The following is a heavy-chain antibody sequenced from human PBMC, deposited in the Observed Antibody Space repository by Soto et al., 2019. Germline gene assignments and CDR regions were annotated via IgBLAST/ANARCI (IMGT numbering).Heavy chain of an antibody. V-gene: IGHV4-30-4*01. D-gene: IGHD4-17*01. CDR3: ARDRDTVTNAYYYYGMDV. Sequence: QVQLQESGPGLVKPSQTLSLTCTVSGGSISSGDYYWSWIRQPPGKGLEWIGYIYYSGSTYYNPSLKSRVTISVDTSKNQFSLKLSSVTAADTAVYYCARDRDTVTNAYYYYGMDVWGQGTTVTVSS. CDR2: IYYSGST. J-gene: IGHJ6*02. CDR1: GGSISSGDYY.